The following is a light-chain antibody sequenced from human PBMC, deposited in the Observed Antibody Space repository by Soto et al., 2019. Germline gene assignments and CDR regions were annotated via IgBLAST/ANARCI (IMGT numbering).Light chain of an antibody. Sequence: DIQMTQSPSTLSASVGDRVTITCRASQSSSSWLAWYQKKPGKAPKLLIYKASSLESGVPSRFSGCGSGTAFTLTISSLQPDHFATCYCQQYNSFWTFGHGTKVEIK. CDR1: QSSSSW. V-gene: IGKV1-5*03. CDR2: KAS. J-gene: IGKJ1*01. CDR3: QQYNSFWT.